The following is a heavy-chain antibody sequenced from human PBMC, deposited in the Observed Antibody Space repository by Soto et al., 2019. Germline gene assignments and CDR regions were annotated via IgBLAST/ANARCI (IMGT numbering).Heavy chain of an antibody. CDR1: GGSISSSSYY. CDR3: ARGGLERRYYYYGMDV. V-gene: IGHV4-39*01. CDR2: IYYSGST. J-gene: IGHJ6*02. Sequence: SETLSLTCTVSGGSISSSSYYWGWIRQPPGKGLEWIGSIYYSGSTYYNPSPKSRVTISVDTSKNQFSLKLSSVTAADTAVYYCARGGLERRYYYYGMDVWGQGTTVTVSS. D-gene: IGHD1-1*01.